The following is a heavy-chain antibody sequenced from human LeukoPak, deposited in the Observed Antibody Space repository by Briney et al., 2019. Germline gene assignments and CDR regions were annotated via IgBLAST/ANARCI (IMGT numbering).Heavy chain of an antibody. Sequence: PGGSLRLSCTTSEFSFRTYAMTWVRQAPGKGLEWVSTISVDDQGSTYYTDSAKGRFTISRDTSQNTLSLQMNSLRGEDTAVYYCARCLLYLWNRNFYYYMDVWGKGTTVTVSS. D-gene: IGHD2-8*01. V-gene: IGHV3-23*01. CDR3: ARCLLYLWNRNFYYYMDV. CDR1: EFSFRTYA. CDR2: ISVDDQGST. J-gene: IGHJ6*03.